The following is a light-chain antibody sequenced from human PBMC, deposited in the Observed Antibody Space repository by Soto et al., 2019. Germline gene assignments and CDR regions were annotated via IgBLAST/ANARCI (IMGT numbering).Light chain of an antibody. CDR1: QSVSSN. CDR3: QQYGSSRT. Sequence: EIVMTQSPATLSVSPGERATLSCRASQSVSSNLAWYQQKPGQAPRLLIYGASSRATGIPDRFSGSGSGTDFPLTISRLEPEDFAVYYCQQYGSSRTFGQGTKVEIK. CDR2: GAS. J-gene: IGKJ1*01. V-gene: IGKV3-20*01.